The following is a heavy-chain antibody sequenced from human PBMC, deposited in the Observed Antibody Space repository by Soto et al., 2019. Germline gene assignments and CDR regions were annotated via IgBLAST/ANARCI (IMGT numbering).Heavy chain of an antibody. Sequence: GGSLRLSCAASGFTFSSYAMSWVRQAPGKGLEWVSAISGSGGSTYYADSVKGRFTISRDNSKNTLYLQMNSLRAEDTAVYYCAKGFDIVVVPAAPSDYWGQGTLVTVSS. CDR2: ISGSGGST. CDR1: GFTFSSYA. J-gene: IGHJ4*02. CDR3: AKGFDIVVVPAAPSDY. V-gene: IGHV3-23*01. D-gene: IGHD2-2*01.